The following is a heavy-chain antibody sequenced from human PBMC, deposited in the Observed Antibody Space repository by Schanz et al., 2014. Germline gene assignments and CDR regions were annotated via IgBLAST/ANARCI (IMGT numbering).Heavy chain of an antibody. CDR1: AGSINSGPYS. Sequence: KPSETLILTCNVSAGSINSGPYSWSWVRQHPGKGLEWIGGIHHIGSTYHNPSLRSRLTMSLDTSRNHFSLRLSCVTAADTAVYHCARARRSNYVRWDYWGLGELKTVSP. D-gene: IGHD3-10*02. J-gene: IGHJ4*02. CDR2: IHHIGST. CDR3: ARARRSNYVRWDY. V-gene: IGHV4-31*03.